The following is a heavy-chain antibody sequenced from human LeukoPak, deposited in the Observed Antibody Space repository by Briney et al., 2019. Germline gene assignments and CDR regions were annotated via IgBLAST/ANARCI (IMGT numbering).Heavy chain of an antibody. CDR1: GFTVSSNY. D-gene: IGHD6-19*01. CDR2: IYSGGST. CDR3: AKDTVNSGSSY. J-gene: IGHJ4*02. Sequence: PGGSLRLSCAASGFTVSSNYMSWVRQAPGKGLEGVSVIYSGGSTYYADSVKGRFTICRDNSKNTLYLQMNSLRAEDTAVYYCAKDTVNSGSSYWGQGTLVTVSS. V-gene: IGHV3-53*01.